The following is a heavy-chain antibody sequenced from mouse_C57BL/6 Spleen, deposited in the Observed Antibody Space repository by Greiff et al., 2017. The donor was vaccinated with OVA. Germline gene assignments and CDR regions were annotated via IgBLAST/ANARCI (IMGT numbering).Heavy chain of an antibody. V-gene: IGHV3-6*01. J-gene: IGHJ3*01. Sequence: EVQLQESGPGLVKPSQSLSLTCSVTGYSITSGYYWNWIRQFPGNKLEWMGYISYDGSNNYNPSLKNRISITRDTSKNQFFLKLNSVTTEDTATYDCAARGDYYGNYGFAYWGQGTLVTVSA. CDR1: GYSITSGYY. D-gene: IGHD2-1*01. CDR3: AARGDYYGNYGFAY. CDR2: ISYDGSN.